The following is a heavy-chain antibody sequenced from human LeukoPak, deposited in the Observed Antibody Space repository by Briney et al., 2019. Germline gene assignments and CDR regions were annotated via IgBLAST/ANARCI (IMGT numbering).Heavy chain of an antibody. J-gene: IGHJ4*02. CDR2: INTDGSTT. CDR3: ARGGVGSPTVDY. Sequence: PGGSLRLSCAASGFTLSTYWMHWGRQAPGKGLVWLSRINTDGSTTTYADSVKGRFTISRDNAKNTLYLQADSLRAEDTAMYYCARGGVGSPTVDYWGQGTLVTLSS. CDR1: GFTLSTYW. D-gene: IGHD1-26*01. V-gene: IGHV3-74*01.